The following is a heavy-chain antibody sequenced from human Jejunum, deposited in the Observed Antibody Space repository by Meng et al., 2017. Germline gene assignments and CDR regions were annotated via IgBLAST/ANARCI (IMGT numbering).Heavy chain of an antibody. CDR1: GGSMRSYY. D-gene: IGHD3-22*01. CDR2: IHYSGST. Sequence: SETLSLTCTVSGGSMRSYYWSWIRQSPGKGLEWIGYIHYSGSTNYNPSLTSRVTISVDTSKNQFSLKLSSVTAADTAMSYCARDANYYDSSGYPRTGYFDLWGRGTLVTVSS. CDR3: ARDANYYDSSGYPRTGYFDL. V-gene: IGHV4-59*01. J-gene: IGHJ2*01.